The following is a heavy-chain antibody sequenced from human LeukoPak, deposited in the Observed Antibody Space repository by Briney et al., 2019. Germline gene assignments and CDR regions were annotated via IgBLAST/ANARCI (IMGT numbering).Heavy chain of an antibody. J-gene: IGHJ3*02. Sequence: ASVKVSCKDSGYTFTSYDINWVRQATGEGVEWMGWMNPNSGNTGYAQKSQGSVTMTRNTSISTAYMELSSLRSEDTAVYYCARVYSYGSLDAFDIWGQGTMVTVSS. V-gene: IGHV1-8*01. D-gene: IGHD5-18*01. CDR2: MNPNSGNT. CDR1: GYTFTSYD. CDR3: ARVYSYGSLDAFDI.